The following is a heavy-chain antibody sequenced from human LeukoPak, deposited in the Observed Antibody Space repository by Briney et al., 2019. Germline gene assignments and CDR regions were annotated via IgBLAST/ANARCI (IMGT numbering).Heavy chain of an antibody. CDR3: ARHDDLRGSAARGGIDY. V-gene: IGHV4-39*01. CDR2: IYYSGST. Sequence: ASETLSLTCTVSGGSISSSSYYWGWIRQPPGKGLEWFGSIYYSGSTYYNPSLKSRVTISVDTSKNQFSLKLSSVTAADTAVYYCARHDDLRGSAARGGIDYWGQGTLVTVSS. CDR1: GGSISSSSYY. J-gene: IGHJ4*02. D-gene: IGHD6-6*01.